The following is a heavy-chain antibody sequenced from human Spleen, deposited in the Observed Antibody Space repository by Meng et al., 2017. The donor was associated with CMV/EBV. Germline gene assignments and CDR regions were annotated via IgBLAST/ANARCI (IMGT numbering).Heavy chain of an antibody. CDR2: ISSSSSTI. Sequence: GGSLRLSCAASGFTFSSYSMNWVRQAPGKGLEWVSYISSSSSTIYYADSVKGRFTISRDNAKNSLYLQMNSLRAEDTAVYYCARDREYSGSYYLRVRYFDYWGQGTLVTVSS. J-gene: IGHJ4*02. V-gene: IGHV3-48*04. CDR1: GFTFSSYS. D-gene: IGHD1-26*01. CDR3: ARDREYSGSYYLRVRYFDY.